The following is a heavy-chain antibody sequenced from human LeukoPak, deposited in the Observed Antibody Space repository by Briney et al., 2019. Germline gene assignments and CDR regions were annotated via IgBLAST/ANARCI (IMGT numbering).Heavy chain of an antibody. Sequence: SETLSLTCTVSGGSISSYYWSWIRQPPGKALEWIGYVYYSGSTNYNPSLKSQVTISVDTSKNQFSLKLSSVTAADTAVYYCARYYYYDSENADAFDIWGQGTMVTVSS. CDR1: GGSISSYY. D-gene: IGHD3-10*01. V-gene: IGHV4-59*01. J-gene: IGHJ3*02. CDR2: VYYSGST. CDR3: ARYYYYDSENADAFDI.